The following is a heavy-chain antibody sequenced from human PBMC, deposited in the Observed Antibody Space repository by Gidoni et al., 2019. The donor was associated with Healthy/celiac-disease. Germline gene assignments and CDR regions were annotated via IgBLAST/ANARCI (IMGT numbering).Heavy chain of an antibody. J-gene: IGHJ1*01. Sequence: EVQLLESGGGLVQPGGSLRLSCAASGFTFSSYAMGWGRQAPGKGLEWGSAISGSGGSTYYADSVKGRFTNSRDNSKNTLYLQMNSLRAEDTAVYYCAKGVFSAAGRPNEYFQHWGQGTLVTVSS. CDR1: GFTFSSYA. CDR3: AKGVFSAAGRPNEYFQH. V-gene: IGHV3-23*01. CDR2: ISGSGGST. D-gene: IGHD6-13*01.